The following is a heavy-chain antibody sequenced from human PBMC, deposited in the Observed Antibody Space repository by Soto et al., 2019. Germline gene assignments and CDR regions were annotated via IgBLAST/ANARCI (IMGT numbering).Heavy chain of an antibody. CDR3: ARVGHDYSNSGMDV. CDR1: GYTLTSDW. V-gene: IGHV5-10-1*01. J-gene: IGHJ6*02. Sequence: GESLKISCDGSGYTLTSDWINLVLQKPGKGLEWMGKIDPSDSRTTYSPSFQGHVTISVDKSISTAYLQWSSLKASDTAMYYCARVGHDYSNSGMDVWGQGTTVTVSS. CDR2: IDPSDSRT. D-gene: IGHD4-4*01.